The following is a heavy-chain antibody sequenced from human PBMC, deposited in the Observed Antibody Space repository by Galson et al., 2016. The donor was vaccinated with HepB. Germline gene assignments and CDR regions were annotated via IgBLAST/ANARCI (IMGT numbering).Heavy chain of an antibody. CDR2: INTNSGAT. J-gene: IGHJ4*02. V-gene: IGHV1-2*02. D-gene: IGHD5-12*01. CDR3: ARDPGGIVATVFDY. CDR1: GYTFTDYY. Sequence: SVKVSCKASGYTFTDYYLHWVRQAPGQGLEWMGWINTNSGATNYAQKFQGRVTMPRDTSTSTAYMELSRLRSDDTAVYYRARDPGGIVATVFDYWGQGTLVTVSS.